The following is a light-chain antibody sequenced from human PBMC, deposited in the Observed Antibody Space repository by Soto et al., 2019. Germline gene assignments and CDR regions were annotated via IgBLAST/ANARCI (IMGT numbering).Light chain of an antibody. CDR2: DVS. CDR1: SSDVGGYNY. CDR3: SSYTTSNTRQIV. Sequence: QSVLTQPASVSGSPGQSINISCTGTSSDVGGYNYVSWCQQHPGKAPKFMIYDVSNRPSGVSNRFSGSKSGNTASLTISGLQAEDEADYYCSSYTTSNTRQIVFGTGTQLTVL. V-gene: IGLV2-14*01. J-gene: IGLJ1*01.